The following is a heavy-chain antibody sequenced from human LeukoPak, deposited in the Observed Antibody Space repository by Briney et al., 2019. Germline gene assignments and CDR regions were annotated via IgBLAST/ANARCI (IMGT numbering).Heavy chain of an antibody. CDR3: ARDWHGVGDGDFDY. J-gene: IGHJ4*02. CDR2: INAGNGNT. D-gene: IGHD3-10*01. CDR1: GYTFTTYA. V-gene: IGHV1-3*01. Sequence: GASVKVSCKASGYTFTTYATHWVRQAPGQRLEWMGWINAGNGNTKYSQKFQGRVTITRDTSASTAYMELSSLRSEDTAMYYCARDWHGVGDGDFDYWGQGTLVTVSS.